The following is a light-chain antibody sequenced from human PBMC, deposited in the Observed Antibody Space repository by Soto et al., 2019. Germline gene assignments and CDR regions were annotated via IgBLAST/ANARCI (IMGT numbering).Light chain of an antibody. CDR3: QSYDSSLSVVV. J-gene: IGLJ2*01. CDR1: SSNIGAGYD. V-gene: IGLV1-40*01. Sequence: QSVLTQPPSVSGAPGQRVTISCTGSSSNIGAGYDVHWYQQLPRTAPKLLIYGNSNRPSGVPDRFSGSKSGTSASLAITGLQAEDEADYYCQSYDSSLSVVVFGGGTKLPVL. CDR2: GNS.